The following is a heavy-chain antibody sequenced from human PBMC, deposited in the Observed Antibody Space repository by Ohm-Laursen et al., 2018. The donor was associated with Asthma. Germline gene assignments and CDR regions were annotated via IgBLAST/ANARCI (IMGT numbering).Heavy chain of an antibody. Sequence: SLRLSCSASGFIFDDYAMHWVRQAPGKGLEWVSGISWNSGSIGYADSVKGRFTISRDNAKNSLYLQMNSLRAEDTALYYCAKDIGAAVAGTAGYFDYWGQGTLVTVSS. D-gene: IGHD6-19*01. V-gene: IGHV3-9*01. CDR1: GFIFDDYA. CDR3: AKDIGAAVAGTAGYFDY. CDR2: ISWNSGSI. J-gene: IGHJ4*02.